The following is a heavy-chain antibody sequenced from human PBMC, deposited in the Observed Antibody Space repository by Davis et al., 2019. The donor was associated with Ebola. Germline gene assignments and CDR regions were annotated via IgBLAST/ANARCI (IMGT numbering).Heavy chain of an antibody. Sequence: MPSETLSLTCTVSGGSIGSYYWSWIRQPPGKGLEWIGYIFYSGSTNYSPSLKSRVTISVDTSKNQFSLKLSSVTAADTAVYYCARLYYGSGSYYNWFDPWGQGTLVTVSS. CDR3: ARLYYGSGSYYNWFDP. CDR1: GGSIGSYY. D-gene: IGHD3-10*01. J-gene: IGHJ5*02. CDR2: IFYSGST. V-gene: IGHV4-59*08.